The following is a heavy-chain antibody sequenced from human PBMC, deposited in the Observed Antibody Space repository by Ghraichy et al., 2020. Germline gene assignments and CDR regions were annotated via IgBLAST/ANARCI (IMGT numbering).Heavy chain of an antibody. CDR2: ISGSGGST. V-gene: IGHV3-23*01. Sequence: GESLNISCAASGFTFSSYAMSWVRQASGKGLEWVSAISGSGGSTYYADSVKGRFTISRDNSKNTLYLQMNSLRAEDTAVYYCAKLADSSGWERGWFDPWGQGTLVTVSS. J-gene: IGHJ5*02. D-gene: IGHD6-19*01. CDR3: AKLADSSGWERGWFDP. CDR1: GFTFSSYA.